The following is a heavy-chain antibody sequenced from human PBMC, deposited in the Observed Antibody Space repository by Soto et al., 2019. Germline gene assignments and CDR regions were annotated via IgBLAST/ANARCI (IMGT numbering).Heavy chain of an antibody. CDR2: INHSGST. J-gene: IGHJ6*02. CDR3: ARNGSYYDFWSGYYFGGGMDV. Sequence: QVQLQQWGAGLLKPSETLSLTCAVYGGSFSGYYWSWIRQPPGKGLEWIGEINHSGSTNYNPSLRSRVTISGDTSKNRFSLKLSSVTAADTAVYYCARNGSYYDFWSGYYFGGGMDVWGQGTTVTVSS. V-gene: IGHV4-34*01. CDR1: GGSFSGYY. D-gene: IGHD3-3*01.